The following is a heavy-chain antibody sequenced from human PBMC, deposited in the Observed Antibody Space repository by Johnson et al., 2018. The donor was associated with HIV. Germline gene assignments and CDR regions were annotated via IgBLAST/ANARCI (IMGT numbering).Heavy chain of an antibody. CDR1: GFTFSSYG. D-gene: IGHD6-19*01. CDR2: IGTAGDT. V-gene: IGHV3-13*01. Sequence: VQLVESGGGVVQPGRSLRLSCAASGFTFSSYGMHWVRLAPGKGLEWVSAIGTAGDTYYPGSVKGRFTISRENAKNSLYLQMNSLRAGDTAVYYCARVAVAGTYAFDILGQGTMVTVSS. CDR3: ARVAVAGTYAFDI. J-gene: IGHJ3*02.